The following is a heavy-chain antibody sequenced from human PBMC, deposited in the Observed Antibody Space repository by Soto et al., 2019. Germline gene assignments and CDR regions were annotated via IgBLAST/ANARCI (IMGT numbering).Heavy chain of an antibody. CDR1: GFIFENFG. CDR2: ISGSGFKK. Sequence: HPGGSQRLSCAASGFIFENFGMSWVRQAPGKGLEWISSISGSGFKKYYADSVKGRFTISRDNSKSTVYLELNNLSAEDTAVYHCAKNQGVELVPLATVDWFDPWGQGSVVTVSS. V-gene: IGHV3-23*01. D-gene: IGHD1-26*01. CDR3: AKNQGVELVPLATVDWFDP. J-gene: IGHJ5*02.